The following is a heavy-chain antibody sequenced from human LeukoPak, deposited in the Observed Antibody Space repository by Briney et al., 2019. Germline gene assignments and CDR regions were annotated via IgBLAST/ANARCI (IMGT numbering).Heavy chain of an antibody. J-gene: IGHJ4*02. D-gene: IGHD2-2*01. CDR3: ARGHVLVPAATDY. CDR2: MNPDNGNT. V-gene: IGHV1-8*02. Sequence: ASVKVSCKASGGTFSSYAISWVRQAPGQGLEWMGWMNPDNGNTGFAQNFQGRVTMTRNTSISTAYMELSSLRSGDTAVYYCARGHVLVPAATDYWGQGTLVTVSS. CDR1: GGTFSSYA.